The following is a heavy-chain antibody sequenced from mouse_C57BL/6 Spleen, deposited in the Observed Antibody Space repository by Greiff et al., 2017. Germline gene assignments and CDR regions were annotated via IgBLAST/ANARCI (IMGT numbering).Heavy chain of an antibody. V-gene: IGHV1-64*01. Sequence: VQLQQPGAERVKPGASVKLSCKASGYTFTSYWMHWVKQRPGQGLEWIGMIHPNSGSTNYNEKFKSKATLTVDKSSSTAYMQLSSLTSADSAVYYCAGSSDWYFDVWGTGTTVTVSS. CDR2: IHPNSGST. J-gene: IGHJ1*03. CDR3: AGSSDWYFDV. D-gene: IGHD1-1*01. CDR1: GYTFTSYW.